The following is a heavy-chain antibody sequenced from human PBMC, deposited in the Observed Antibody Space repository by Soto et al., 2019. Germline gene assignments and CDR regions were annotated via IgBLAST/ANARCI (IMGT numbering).Heavy chain of an antibody. CDR3: ARVPAIAPYYYGMDV. CDR1: GYTFTGYY. D-gene: IGHD2-2*02. J-gene: IGHJ6*02. V-gene: IGHV1-2*02. CDR2: INPNSGGT. Sequence: GASVKVSFKASGYTFTGYYMHWVRQAPGQGLEWMGCINPNSGGTSYAQRFQDRVTRTSDRSISTAYMERGRRRSGSTGVSYCARVPAIAPYYYGMDVGGQGTTVTVSS.